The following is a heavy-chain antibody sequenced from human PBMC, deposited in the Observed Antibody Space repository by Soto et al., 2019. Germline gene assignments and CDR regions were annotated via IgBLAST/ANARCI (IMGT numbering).Heavy chain of an antibody. CDR1: GYTFTSYG. J-gene: IGHJ4*01. CDR2: ISAYNGNT. D-gene: IGHD3-10*01. V-gene: IGHV1-18*04. Sequence: QVQLVQSGAEVKKPGASVKVSCKASGYTFTSYGISWVRQAPGQGLEWMGWISAYNGNTNYAQKLQGRVPMTTDTSTSTAYMELRSLRSYDTAVYYCARDTLRGRWFGELWLDYWGHGTLVTVSS. CDR3: ARDTLRGRWFGELWLDY.